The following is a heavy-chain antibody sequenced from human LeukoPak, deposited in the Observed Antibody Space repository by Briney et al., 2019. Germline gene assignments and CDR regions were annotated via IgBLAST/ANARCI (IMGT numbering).Heavy chain of an antibody. D-gene: IGHD2/OR15-2a*01. Sequence: GASVKVSCKVSGYTLRELSMHWVRQARAKGLQWMGVFDPEDGESIIAQKFQGRLTMTEDTSTDTAYMELSSLTSEDTAMYYCATGHCNTSSCYYYYMDVWGKGTTVTVSS. CDR2: FDPEDGES. J-gene: IGHJ6*03. V-gene: IGHV1-24*01. CDR3: ATGHCNTSSCYYYYMDV. CDR1: GYTLRELS.